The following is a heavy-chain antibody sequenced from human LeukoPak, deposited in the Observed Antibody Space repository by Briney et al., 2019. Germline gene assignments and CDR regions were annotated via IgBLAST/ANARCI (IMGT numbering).Heavy chain of an antibody. CDR1: GYTFTSFD. J-gene: IGHJ4*02. CDR3: ALLFRGRIAGAGTH. D-gene: IGHD6-19*01. V-gene: IGHV1-8*01. Sequence: ASVKVSCKASGYTFTSFDINWVRQASGQGLEWMGGMNPNSGNTDYAQKFQGRVTMTRNTSKSTAYMELSSLRSEDTAVYYCALLFRGRIAGAGTHWGQGPLVTVSS. CDR2: MNPNSGNT.